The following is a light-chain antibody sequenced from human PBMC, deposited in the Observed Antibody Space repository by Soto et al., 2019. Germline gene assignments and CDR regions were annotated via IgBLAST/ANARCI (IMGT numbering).Light chain of an antibody. J-gene: IGLJ2*01. Sequence: QPVLTQPPSASGTPGQRVSISCSGSSSNIGSNTVNWYQQLPGTAPKLLIYGSNQRPSGVPDRFSGSKSGTSASLAISGLQSEDEADYYCAAWDDSLNGVIFGGGTKLTVL. CDR3: AAWDDSLNGVI. CDR1: SSNIGSNT. CDR2: GSN. V-gene: IGLV1-44*01.